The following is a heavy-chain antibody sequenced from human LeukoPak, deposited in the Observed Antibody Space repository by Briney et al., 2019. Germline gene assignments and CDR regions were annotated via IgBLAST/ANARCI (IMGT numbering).Heavy chain of an antibody. CDR1: GFTFSNYW. D-gene: IGHD2-8*02. V-gene: IGHV3-15*01. CDR3: SLRYCSGTSCPGY. CDR2: IKSSADGGAT. Sequence: GGSLRLSCAASGFTFSNYWMIWVRQAPGKGLEWVGRIKSSADGGATDYAAPVKGRFTVSRDDSKDTLYLQMNSLKTEDTAVYYCSLRYCSGTSCPGYWGQGTLVTVSS. J-gene: IGHJ4*02.